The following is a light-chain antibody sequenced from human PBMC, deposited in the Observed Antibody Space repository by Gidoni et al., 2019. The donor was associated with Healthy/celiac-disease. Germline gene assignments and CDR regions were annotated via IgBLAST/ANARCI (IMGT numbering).Light chain of an antibody. V-gene: IGLV2-14*01. Sequence: QSALTQPASVSGSPGQSITISCTGTRSDVGGYNYVSWYQQHPGKAPKLMIYEVSNRPSGVSNRFSGSKSGNTASLTIAGLQAEDEADYYCSSYTSSSTPWVFGTGTKVTVL. CDR2: EVS. CDR1: RSDVGGYNY. CDR3: SSYTSSSTPWV. J-gene: IGLJ1*01.